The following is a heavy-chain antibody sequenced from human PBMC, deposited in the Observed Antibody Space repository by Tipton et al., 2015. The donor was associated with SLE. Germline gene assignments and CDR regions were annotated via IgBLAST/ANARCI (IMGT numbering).Heavy chain of an antibody. J-gene: IGHJ4*02. CDR2: VFDTGYT. D-gene: IGHD3-10*01. CDR3: ARRRVWGVINDYFDY. CDR1: GGPIRNSPYY. V-gene: IGHV4-39*07. Sequence: TLSLTCHVAGGPIRNSPYYWAWIRQTRGKRLEWIGSVFDTGYTAYNPSLEGRVSISVDTSNNEFSLKLSSVTAEDTAVFYCARRRVWGVINDYFDYWGQGKLVTVSS.